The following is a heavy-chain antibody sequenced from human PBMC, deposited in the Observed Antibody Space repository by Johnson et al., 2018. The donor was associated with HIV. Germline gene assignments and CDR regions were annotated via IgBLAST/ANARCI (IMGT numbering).Heavy chain of an antibody. D-gene: IGHD3-10*01. V-gene: IGHV3-74*01. J-gene: IGHJ3*02. Sequence: VQLVESGGGVVQPGRSLRLSCAASGFTFSSYWMHWVRQAPGKGLVWVSRINSDGSSTNYADSVKGRFTISRDNSKNTLYLQMYSLRAEDTAGFYCATECMVRGVMGAFDIWGQGTMVTVSS. CDR2: INSDGSST. CDR3: ATECMVRGVMGAFDI. CDR1: GFTFSSYW.